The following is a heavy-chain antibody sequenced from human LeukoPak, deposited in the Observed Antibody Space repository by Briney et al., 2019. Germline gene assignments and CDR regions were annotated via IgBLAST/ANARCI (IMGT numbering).Heavy chain of an antibody. D-gene: IGHD6-19*01. CDR1: GFTFSSYA. Sequence: GGSLRLSCAASGFTFSSYAMSWVRQAPGKGLEWVSAISGSGGSTYYADSVKGRFTISRDNSTNTLYLQMNSLRAEDTAVYYCAKGDSSGWYESDFDYWGQGTLVTVSS. CDR3: AKGDSSGWYESDFDY. CDR2: ISGSGGST. V-gene: IGHV3-23*01. J-gene: IGHJ4*02.